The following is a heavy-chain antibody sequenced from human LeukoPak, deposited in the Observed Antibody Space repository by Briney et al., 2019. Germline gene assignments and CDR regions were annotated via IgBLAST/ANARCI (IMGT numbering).Heavy chain of an antibody. D-gene: IGHD3-22*01. J-gene: IGHJ4*02. CDR2: ISAYNGHT. Sequence: ASVTVSCKASGYTFTNYGISWVRQAPGQGLEWMGWISAYNGHTKYTQIFQGRVTMTTDTSTSTAYMELRSLRSDDTAIYYCARGFPPRRNYDSSGYYSYYFDYWGQGTLVTVSS. CDR1: GYTFTNYG. CDR3: ARGFPPRRNYDSSGYYSYYFDY. V-gene: IGHV1-18*01.